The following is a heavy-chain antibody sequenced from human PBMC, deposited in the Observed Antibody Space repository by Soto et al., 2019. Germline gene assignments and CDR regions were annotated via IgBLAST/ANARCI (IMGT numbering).Heavy chain of an antibody. J-gene: IGHJ4*02. V-gene: IGHV3-48*03. CDR3: ARRAASGRHFDH. D-gene: IGHD6-13*01. Sequence: EVQLLESGGGLVQPGGSLRLSCEASGFTFSSYAMKWVRQAPGKGLEWVSYISSSGNSMYYADSVKGRFTVSRDNAENSLYLQMNSLRAEDTAVYYCARRAASGRHFDHWGQGTLVSVSS. CDR2: ISSSGNSM. CDR1: GFTFSSYA.